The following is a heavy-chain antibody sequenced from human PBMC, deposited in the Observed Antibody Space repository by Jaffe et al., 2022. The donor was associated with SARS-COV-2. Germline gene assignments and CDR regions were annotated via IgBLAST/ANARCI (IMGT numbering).Heavy chain of an antibody. CDR1: GFTFSSYA. CDR3: ATRSYSSGSYGMDV. D-gene: IGHD6-19*01. J-gene: IGHJ6*02. V-gene: IGHV3-23*01. Sequence: EVQLLESGGGLVQPGGSLRLSCAASGFTFSSYALTWVRQGPGKGPEWVASITGSGSATYYAGSVKGRFTVSRDNSENTLHLQMNSLRAEDTAVYYCATRSYSSGSYGMDVWGQGTTVTVSS. CDR2: ITGSGSAT.